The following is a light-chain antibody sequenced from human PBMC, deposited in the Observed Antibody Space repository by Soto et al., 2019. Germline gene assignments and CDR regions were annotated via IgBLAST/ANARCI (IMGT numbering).Light chain of an antibody. J-gene: IGLJ2*01. Sequence: QSVLTQPASVSGSPGQSIIISCTGPSSDVDTYKYVSWYQQHPGKAPKLMLYEVSHRPSGVSDRFSGSKSGNTASLTISGLQAEDEADYYCCSYAGSTTRVLFGGGTKLTVL. V-gene: IGLV2-14*01. CDR2: EVS. CDR3: CSYAGSTTRVL. CDR1: SSDVDTYKY.